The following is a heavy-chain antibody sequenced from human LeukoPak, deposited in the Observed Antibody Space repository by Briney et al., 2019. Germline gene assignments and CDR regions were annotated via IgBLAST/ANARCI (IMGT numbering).Heavy chain of an antibody. J-gene: IGHJ3*02. Sequence: PSETLSLTCAVYGGSFSGYYWSWIRQPPGKGLEWIGEINYSGSTNYNPSLKSRVTISVDTSKNQFSLKLSSVTAADTAVYYCARGIPINYDFWSGYYVKSAFDIWGQGTMVTVSS. CDR2: INYSGST. CDR1: GGSFSGYY. D-gene: IGHD3-3*01. V-gene: IGHV4-34*01. CDR3: ARGIPINYDFWSGYYVKSAFDI.